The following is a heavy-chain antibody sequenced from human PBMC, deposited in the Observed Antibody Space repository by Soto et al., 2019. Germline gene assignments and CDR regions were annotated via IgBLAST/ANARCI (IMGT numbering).Heavy chain of an antibody. D-gene: IGHD4-4*01. CDR2: INPDSGGT. CDR3: ARDLSNYGERLFEY. Sequence: ASVKVCCEASGYGFTACHMHWVRQAPGQGLEWMGWINPDSGGTNYAQNIQGRVTMPSDTSIRTAYMELSRLRSDDTAVYYCARDLSNYGERLFEY. CDR1: GYGFTACH. J-gene: IGHJ1*01. V-gene: IGHV1-2*02.